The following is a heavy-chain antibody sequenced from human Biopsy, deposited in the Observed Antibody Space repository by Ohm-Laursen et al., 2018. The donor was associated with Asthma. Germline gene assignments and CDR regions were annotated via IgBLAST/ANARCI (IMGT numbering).Heavy chain of an antibody. CDR2: INSVFGTT. D-gene: IGHD2-2*01. Sequence: SVKVSCKSLGGTFNTYAIGWVRQAPGQELEWMGGINSVFGTTTYPQKFQDRVTITADDSTGTVYMELSSLRSEDTAVYYCARKAGSCISRTCYSLDFWGQGTLVTVSS. CDR1: GGTFNTYA. CDR3: ARKAGSCISRTCYSLDF. V-gene: IGHV1-69*13. J-gene: IGHJ4*02.